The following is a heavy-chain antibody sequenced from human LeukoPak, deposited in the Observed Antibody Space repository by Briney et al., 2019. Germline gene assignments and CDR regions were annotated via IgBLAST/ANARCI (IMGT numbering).Heavy chain of an antibody. J-gene: IGHJ4*02. CDR2: ISGSGGST. CDR1: GFTFNNYA. D-gene: IGHD6-19*01. V-gene: IGHV3-23*01. CDR3: AKDILVSSGWYGVFDY. Sequence: PGGSLRLSCAASGFTFNNYAMSWVRQAPGKGLEWLLAISGSGGSTYYADSVKGRFTIPRDNSKNTLYLQMSSLRAEDTALYYCAKDILVSSGWYGVFDYWGQGTLVTVSS.